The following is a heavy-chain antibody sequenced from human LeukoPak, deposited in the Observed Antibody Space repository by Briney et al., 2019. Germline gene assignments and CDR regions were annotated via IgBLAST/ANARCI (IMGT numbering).Heavy chain of an antibody. CDR3: ARGRYDFWSGYDRPAFDI. J-gene: IGHJ3*02. CDR2: IYSGGST. D-gene: IGHD3-3*01. Sequence: GGSLRLSCAASGFTVSSNYMSWVRQAPGKGLEWVSVIYSGGSTYYADSVKGRFTISRDNSKNTLYLQMNSLRAEDTAVYYCARGRYDFWSGYDRPAFDIWGQGTMVTVSS. V-gene: IGHV3-53*01. CDR1: GFTVSSNY.